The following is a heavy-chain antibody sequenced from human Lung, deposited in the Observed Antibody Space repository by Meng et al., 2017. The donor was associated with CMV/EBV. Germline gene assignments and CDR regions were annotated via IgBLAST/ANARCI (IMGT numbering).Heavy chain of an antibody. CDR2: ISYDGSNN. D-gene: IGHD2-21*01. Sequence: GESLKISCAASGFTFSNYAMHWVRQAPGKGLEWVAVISYDGSNNYYADSVKGRFTISRDDSKNTLYLQMNSLRAEDTAVYYCATGDLVVVIAISLDYWGQGTLVTVSS. CDR3: ATGDLVVVIAISLDY. J-gene: IGHJ4*02. CDR1: GFTFSNYA. V-gene: IGHV3-30-3*01.